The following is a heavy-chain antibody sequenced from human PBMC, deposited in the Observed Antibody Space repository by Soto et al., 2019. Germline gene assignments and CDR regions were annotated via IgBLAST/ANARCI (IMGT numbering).Heavy chain of an antibody. V-gene: IGHV4-59*01. J-gene: IGHJ6*02. Sequence: QVRLQESGPGLVKPSETLSLTCTVSGGSISRYYWSWIRQPPGKGLEWIGYLYNTGSPIYNPSLKSRVTISVDTSKNQFSLKLNSVTAADTAVYYCARDLWGYCGTDCYPLDVWGQGTTVTVSS. CDR2: LYNTGSP. CDR1: GGSISRYY. CDR3: ARDLWGYCGTDCYPLDV. D-gene: IGHD2-21*02.